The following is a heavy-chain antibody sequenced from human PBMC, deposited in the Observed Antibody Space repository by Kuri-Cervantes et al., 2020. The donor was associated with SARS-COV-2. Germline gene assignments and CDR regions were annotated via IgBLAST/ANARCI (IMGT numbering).Heavy chain of an antibody. CDR2: INHSGST. Sequence: SETLSLTCAVYGGSFSGNYWRWIRQPPGKGLEWIGKINHSGSTNYNPSLKSRVTISVDTSKNQFSLKLSSVTAADTAVYYGARGPVVVVAATNWFDPWGQGTLVTVSS. V-gene: IGHV4-34*01. CDR1: GGSFSGNY. CDR3: ARGPVVVVAATNWFDP. J-gene: IGHJ5*02. D-gene: IGHD2-15*01.